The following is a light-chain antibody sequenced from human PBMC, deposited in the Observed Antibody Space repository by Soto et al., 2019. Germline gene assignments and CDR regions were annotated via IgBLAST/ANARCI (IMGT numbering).Light chain of an antibody. CDR1: QSISSW. CDR3: QQYNSYSYT. V-gene: IGKV1-5*03. CDR2: KAS. Sequence: DIQMTQSPSPLSASVGDIVTITCRASQSISSWVAWYQQKPGKAPKLLIYKASSLESGVPSRFSGSGSGTEFTLTISSLQPDDFATYYCQQYNSYSYTFGQGTKLQIK. J-gene: IGKJ2*01.